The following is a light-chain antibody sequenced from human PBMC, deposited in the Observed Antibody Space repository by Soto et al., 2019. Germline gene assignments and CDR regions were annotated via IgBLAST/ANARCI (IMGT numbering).Light chain of an antibody. Sequence: DIVMTQTPLSLPVTPGEPASISCRSSQSLLDTADGNTYVDWYLQKPGQSQQLLIYTLSYRASGVQGRFSGPGSDTDFTLKIRTVEAEDVGVYYCMQRREFPLTFGGGNKVELK. CDR3: MQRREFPLT. V-gene: IGKV2-40*01. CDR1: QSLLDTADGNTY. J-gene: IGKJ4*01. CDR2: TLS.